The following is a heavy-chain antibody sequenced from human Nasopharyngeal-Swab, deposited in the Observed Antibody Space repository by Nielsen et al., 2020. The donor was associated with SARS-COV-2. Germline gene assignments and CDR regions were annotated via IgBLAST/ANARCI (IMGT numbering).Heavy chain of an antibody. CDR1: GFTFSSYA. CDR3: AKLYYDFWSGYYTSPQPGNWFDP. Sequence: GESLKISCAASGFTFSSYAMSWVRQAPGKGLERVSAISGSGGSTYYADSVKGRFTISRDNSKNTLYLQMNSLRAEDTAVYYCAKLYYDFWSGYYTSPQPGNWFDPWGQGTLVTVSS. V-gene: IGHV3-23*01. D-gene: IGHD3-3*01. J-gene: IGHJ5*02. CDR2: ISGSGGST.